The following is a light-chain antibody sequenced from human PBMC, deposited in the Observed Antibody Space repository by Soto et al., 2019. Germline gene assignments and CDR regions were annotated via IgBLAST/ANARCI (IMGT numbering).Light chain of an antibody. CDR3: QQYNFLPPIT. Sequence: EIEMTQSPATLSVSLGERVTLSCRASQSVGSNLAWYQQTPGRAPRLLIYGASTRAPDTPARFSGGGFGTEFSRTISSRQSDDFAIYYCQQYNFLPPITFGGGTKVEIK. CDR1: QSVGSN. V-gene: IGKV3-15*01. J-gene: IGKJ4*01. CDR2: GAS.